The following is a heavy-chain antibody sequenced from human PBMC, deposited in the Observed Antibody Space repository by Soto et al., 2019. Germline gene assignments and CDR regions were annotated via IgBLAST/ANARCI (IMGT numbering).Heavy chain of an antibody. CDR3: ARSIVVVTAADY. V-gene: IGHV1-3*01. J-gene: IGHJ4*02. CDR2: INAINGKT. CDR1: GGTFSSYA. D-gene: IGHD2-21*02. Sequence: ASVKVSCKASGGTFSSYAISWVRQAPGQRLEWMGWINAINGKTKYSQKFQGRVTITRYTSASTAYMELSSLRSEDTAVYYCARSIVVVTAADYWGQGTLVTVSS.